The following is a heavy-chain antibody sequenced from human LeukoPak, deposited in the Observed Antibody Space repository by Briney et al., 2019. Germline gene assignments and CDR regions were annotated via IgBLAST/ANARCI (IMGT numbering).Heavy chain of an antibody. J-gene: IGHJ4*02. CDR2: ISSSSSYI. CDR1: GFTFSSYS. CDR3: VSKAVAGTYPFDY. Sequence: GGSLRLSCAASGFTFSSYSMNWVRQAPGKGLEWDSSISSSSSYIYYADSVKGRFTISRDNAKNSLYLQMNSLRAEDTAVYYCVSKAVAGTYPFDYWGQGTLVTVSS. D-gene: IGHD6-19*01. V-gene: IGHV3-21*01.